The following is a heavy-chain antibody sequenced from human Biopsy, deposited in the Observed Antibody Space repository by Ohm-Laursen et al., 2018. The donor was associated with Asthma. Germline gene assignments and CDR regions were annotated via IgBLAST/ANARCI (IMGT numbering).Heavy chain of an antibody. CDR3: ARVASYGDLYFGIDV. D-gene: IGHD4-17*01. CDR2: VFYSGTT. CDR1: GASIRSPDHH. J-gene: IGHJ6*02. V-gene: IGHV4-30-4*01. Sequence: PSHTLSLTCTVSGASIRSPDHHWSWIRQSPGKGLEWIGFVFYSGTTHYSRSLERRLYISIDTARNEFSMSLRSLTAADTAVYFCARVASYGDLYFGIDVWGPGTTVSVS.